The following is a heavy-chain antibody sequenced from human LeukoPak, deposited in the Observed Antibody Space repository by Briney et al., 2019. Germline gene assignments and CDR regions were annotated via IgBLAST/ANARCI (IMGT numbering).Heavy chain of an antibody. V-gene: IGHV3-23*01. CDR2: ISGSGGST. D-gene: IGHD5-18*01. CDR1: GFTFSNYA. J-gene: IGHJ3*02. Sequence: GGSLRLSCAASGFTFSNYAMSWVRQAPGKGLEWVSAISGSGGSTYYADSVKGRFTISRDNSKNTLYLLMNGLRAEDTAVYYCAKVGRYSYAHDAFDIWGQGTMVTVSS. CDR3: AKVGRYSYAHDAFDI.